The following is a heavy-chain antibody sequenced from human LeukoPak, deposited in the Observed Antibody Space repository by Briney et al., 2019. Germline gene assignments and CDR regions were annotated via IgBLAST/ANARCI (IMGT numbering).Heavy chain of an antibody. CDR1: GGSISSSSYY. J-gene: IGHJ3*02. CDR3: ARLLSVPMVRGVVAPGDAFDI. Sequence: SETLSLTCTVSGGSISSSSYYWGWIRQPPGKGLEWIGSIYYSGSTYYNPSLKSRVTISVDTSKNQFSLKLSSVTAADTAVYYCARLLSVPMVRGVVAPGDAFDIWGQGTMVTVSS. V-gene: IGHV4-39*07. CDR2: IYYSGST. D-gene: IGHD3-10*01.